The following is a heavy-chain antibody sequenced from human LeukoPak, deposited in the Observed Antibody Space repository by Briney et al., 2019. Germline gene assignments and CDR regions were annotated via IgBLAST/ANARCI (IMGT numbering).Heavy chain of an antibody. CDR3: TTVRWLDDYYYYYYMDV. Sequence: GGSLRLSCAASGFTFSNAWMSWVRQAPGKGLEWVGRTKSKTDGGTTDYAAPVQGRFTIARDDSKNTLYLQMNSLKTEDTAVYYCTTVRWLDDYYYYYYMDVWGKGTTVTVSS. J-gene: IGHJ6*03. D-gene: IGHD4-23*01. V-gene: IGHV3-15*01. CDR1: GFTFSNAW. CDR2: TKSKTDGGTT.